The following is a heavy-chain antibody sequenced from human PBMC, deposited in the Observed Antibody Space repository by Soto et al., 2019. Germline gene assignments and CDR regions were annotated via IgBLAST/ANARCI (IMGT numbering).Heavy chain of an antibody. V-gene: IGHV1-18*04. J-gene: IGHJ3*02. Sequence: QVQLVQSGPEGKKPGASVNVSCKTSGYAFSSYGITWVRQAPGQGLEWRGWISAYNGNRNYAQKFQDRVTMTTDTCTRVAYMAWRGMRADDTAVYDCASVDGVVIPGQGDIWGHGTTVTVSA. CDR3: ASVDGVVIPGQGDI. CDR2: ISAYNGNR. D-gene: IGHD2-15*01. CDR1: GYAFSSYG.